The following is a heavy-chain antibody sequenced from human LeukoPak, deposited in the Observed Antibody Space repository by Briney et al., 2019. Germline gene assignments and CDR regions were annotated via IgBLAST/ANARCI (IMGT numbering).Heavy chain of an antibody. V-gene: IGHV4-30-4*08. CDR3: ARAYYDFWSGYSPQALYYFDY. CDR1: GGSISSGDYY. D-gene: IGHD3-3*01. J-gene: IGHJ4*02. CDR2: IYYSGST. Sequence: SETLSLTCTVSGGSISSGDYYWSWIRQPPGKGLEWIGYIYYSGSTYYNPSLKSRVTISVDTSKNQFSLKLSSVTAADTAVYYCARAYYDFWSGYSPQALYYFDYWGQGTPVTVSS.